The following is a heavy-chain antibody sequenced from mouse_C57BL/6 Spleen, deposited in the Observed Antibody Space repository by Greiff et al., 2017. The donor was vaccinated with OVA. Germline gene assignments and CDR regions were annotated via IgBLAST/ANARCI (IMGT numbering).Heavy chain of an antibody. Sequence: VQLQQSGAELVKPGASVKLSCTASGFNIKDYYMHWVKQRTEQGLEWIGRIDPEDGETKYAPQFQGKATITADTSSNTAYLQLSSLTSEDTAVYYGARDYYGSSYENAMDYWGQGTSVTVSS. CDR1: GFNIKDYY. CDR2: IDPEDGET. V-gene: IGHV14-2*01. J-gene: IGHJ4*01. D-gene: IGHD1-1*01. CDR3: ARDYYGSSYENAMDY.